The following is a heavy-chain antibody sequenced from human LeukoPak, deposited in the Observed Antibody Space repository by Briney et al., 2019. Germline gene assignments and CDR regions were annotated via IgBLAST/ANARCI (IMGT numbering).Heavy chain of an antibody. J-gene: IGHJ4*02. V-gene: IGHV4-34*01. CDR2: INHSGST. CDR3: AVITMVRGVNY. CDR1: GGSFSGYY. D-gene: IGHD3-10*01. Sequence: SETLSLTCAVYGGSFSGYYWSWIRQPPGKRLEWIGEINHSGSTNYNPSLKSRVTISVDTSKNQFSLKLSSVTAADTAVYYCAVITMVRGVNYWGQGTLVTVSS.